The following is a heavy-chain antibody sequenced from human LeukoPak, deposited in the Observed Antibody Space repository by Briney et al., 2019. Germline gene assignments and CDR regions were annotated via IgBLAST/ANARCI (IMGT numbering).Heavy chain of an antibody. V-gene: IGHV4-34*01. CDR3: AREGGSSSSALDY. D-gene: IGHD6-6*01. Sequence: SETLSLTCAVYGGSFSGYYWSWIRQPPGKGLEWIGEINHSGSTNYNPSLKSRVTISVDTSKNQFSLKLSSVTAADTAVHYCAREGGSSSSALDYWGQGTLVTVSS. J-gene: IGHJ4*02. CDR2: INHSGST. CDR1: GGSFSGYY.